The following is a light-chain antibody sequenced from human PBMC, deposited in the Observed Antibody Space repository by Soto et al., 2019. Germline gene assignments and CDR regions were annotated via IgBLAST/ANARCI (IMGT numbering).Light chain of an antibody. CDR2: DAS. V-gene: IGKV3-11*01. J-gene: IGKJ4*01. CDR1: QGVRSY. Sequence: EIVLTQSPAPRSLSPGEGAPLSCRASQGVRSYLAWYQQKPGQAPRLLIYDASNRATGIPARFSGSCSGTDFTLTISSLENEDFAVYFCQQRSNCPLTFGGGTKVDIK. CDR3: QQRSNCPLT.